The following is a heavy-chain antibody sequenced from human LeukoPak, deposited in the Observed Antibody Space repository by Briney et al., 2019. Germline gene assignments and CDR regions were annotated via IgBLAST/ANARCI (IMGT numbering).Heavy chain of an antibody. J-gene: IGHJ4*02. CDR1: GGSFSGYF. V-gene: IGHV4-34*01. D-gene: IGHD4-17*01. CDR3: ARQSVTTTIDY. Sequence: PSETLSLTCAVYGGSFSGYFWSWIRQPPDKGLEWIGEINHSGSTNYNPSLKSRVTISVDTSKNQFPLRLSSVTAADTAVYYCARQSVTTTIDYWGQGTLVTVSS. CDR2: INHSGST.